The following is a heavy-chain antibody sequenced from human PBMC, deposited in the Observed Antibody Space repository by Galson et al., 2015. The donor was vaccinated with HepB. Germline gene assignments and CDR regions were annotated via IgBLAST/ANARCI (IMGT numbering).Heavy chain of an antibody. D-gene: IGHD2-21*01. CDR3: VRGPTIVVVPGGDDTFDL. Sequence: QSGAEVKKPGESLKISCKGFGYSFISSWIGWVRQMPGKGLEWMGIIYPGDSDTRYSPSFQGQVTISADKSVNTAYLQWSSLKASDTAMYFCVRGPTIVVVPGGDDTFDLWGQGEMVIVSS. CDR1: GYSFISSW. CDR2: IYPGDSDT. V-gene: IGHV5-51*03. J-gene: IGHJ3*01.